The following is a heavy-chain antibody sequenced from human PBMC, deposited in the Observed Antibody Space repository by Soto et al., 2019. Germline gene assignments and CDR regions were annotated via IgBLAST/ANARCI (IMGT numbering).Heavy chain of an antibody. V-gene: IGHV5-51*01. J-gene: IGHJ6*02. CDR3: ARQSTRGLYYYGMDV. CDR1: GYSFTSYW. Sequence: AGESLKISCKGSGYSFTSYWIGWVRQMPGKGLEWMGIIYPGDSDTRYSPSFQGQVTISADKSISTAYLQWSSLKASDTAMYYCARQSTRGLYYYGMDVWGQGTTVTVSS. CDR2: IYPGDSDT. D-gene: IGHD2-2*01.